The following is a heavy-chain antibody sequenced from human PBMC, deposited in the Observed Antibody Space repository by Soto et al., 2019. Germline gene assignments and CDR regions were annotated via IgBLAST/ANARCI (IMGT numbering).Heavy chain of an antibody. CDR2: PYHSGTT. D-gene: IGHD1-1*01. V-gene: IGHV4-30-2*01. CDR1: GCSISSAGFS. CDR3: ARFSRHGTNLYYFDF. Sequence: PSETLPLTCAVAGCSISSAGFSWSWIRQPPGKGSEWIGYPYHSGTTDYNPSRKSRVTISLDLSKNQFSLRLTSVTAADTAVYFCARFSRHGTNLYYFDFWGQGTLVTVSS. J-gene: IGHJ4*02.